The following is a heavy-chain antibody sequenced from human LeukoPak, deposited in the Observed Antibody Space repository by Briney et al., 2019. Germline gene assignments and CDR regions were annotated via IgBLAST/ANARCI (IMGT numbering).Heavy chain of an antibody. CDR1: GFTFSSYA. V-gene: IGHV3-23*01. J-gene: IGHJ4*02. CDR2: ISDSGGST. D-gene: IGHD3-16*02. CDR3: ARHDSFIPY. Sequence: PGGSLRLSCVGSGFTFSSYAMSWVRQAPGKGLEWVSGISDSGGSTYYADSVKGRCTISRDNSKNTVSLQMNNLRAEDTAVYFCARHDSFIPYWGQGTLVTVTS.